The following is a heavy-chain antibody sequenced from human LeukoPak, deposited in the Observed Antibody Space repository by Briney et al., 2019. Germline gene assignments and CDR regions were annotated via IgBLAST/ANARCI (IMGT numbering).Heavy chain of an antibody. J-gene: IGHJ5*02. Sequence: PSETLSLTCTVSGGSISSYYWSWIRQPPGKGLEWIGYIYYSGSTNYNLSLKSRVTISVDTSKNQFSLKLSSVTAADTAVYYCARATARPNWFDPWGQGTLVTVSS. V-gene: IGHV4-59*01. D-gene: IGHD6-6*01. CDR3: ARATARPNWFDP. CDR1: GGSISSYY. CDR2: IYYSGST.